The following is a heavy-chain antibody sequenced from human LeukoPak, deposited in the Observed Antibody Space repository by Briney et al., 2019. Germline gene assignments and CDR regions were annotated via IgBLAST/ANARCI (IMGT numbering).Heavy chain of an antibody. D-gene: IGHD3-9*01. CDR2: FDPKDGAT. J-gene: IGHJ4*02. V-gene: IGHV1-24*01. CDR1: GYTLTELS. CDR3: ATGELRYFDWLLDY. Sequence: ASVKVSCKISGYTLTELSMHWIRQAPGKGLEWMGGFDPKDGATVYARKFQGRLTMTEDTSTATAYMELSSLRSEDTAVYYCATGELRYFDWLLDYWGQGTLVTVSS.